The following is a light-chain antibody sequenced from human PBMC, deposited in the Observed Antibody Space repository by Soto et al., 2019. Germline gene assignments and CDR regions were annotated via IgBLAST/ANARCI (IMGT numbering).Light chain of an antibody. CDR2: AAS. V-gene: IGKV1-39*01. CDR3: QQSYSTPRT. J-gene: IGKJ1*01. Sequence: DTQMTQSPSSLSSSVADIFTITCRASQSISSYLNWYQQKPGKAPNLLIYAASSLQSGVPSRFSGSGSGTDFTLTISSLQPEDFATYYCQQSYSTPRTFGQGTKVDI. CDR1: QSISSY.